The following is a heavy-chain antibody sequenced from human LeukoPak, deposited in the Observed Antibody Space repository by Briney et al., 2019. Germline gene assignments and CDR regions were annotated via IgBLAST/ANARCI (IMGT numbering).Heavy chain of an antibody. D-gene: IGHD1-7*01. CDR1: GFTFSIYS. Sequence: GGSLRLACAAAGFTFSIYSMDWVRQAPGMGLEWVASISSTNSYIYYAASVKGRFTISRDNAKNSLYVQMNSLRDEDTAVYYCVRDAGITGTTDLDYWGQGTLVTVSS. J-gene: IGHJ4*02. CDR2: ISSTNSYI. CDR3: VRDAGITGTTDLDY. V-gene: IGHV3-21*01.